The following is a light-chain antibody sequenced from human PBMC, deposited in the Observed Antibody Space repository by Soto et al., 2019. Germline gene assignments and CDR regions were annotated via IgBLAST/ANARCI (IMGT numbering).Light chain of an antibody. J-gene: IGLJ1*01. CDR1: SSDVDSYNR. CDR3: CSYAGSHTWV. V-gene: IGLV2-18*02. Sequence: QSALTQPRSVSGSPGQSVTISCTGISSDVDSYNRVSWYQQPPGTAPKLMIYEVSNRPSGVPDRFSGSKSGNTASLTISGLQAEDEADYYCCSYAGSHTWVFGTGTNVTVL. CDR2: EVS.